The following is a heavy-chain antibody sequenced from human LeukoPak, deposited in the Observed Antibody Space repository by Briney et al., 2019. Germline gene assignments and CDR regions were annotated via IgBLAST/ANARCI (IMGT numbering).Heavy chain of an antibody. J-gene: IGHJ4*02. CDR2: IYSGGDT. V-gene: IGHV3-53*01. Sequence: GGSLRLSCAASGXTVGRNYMSWVRQAPGKGLEWVSVIYSGGDTYYADSVKGRFTISRDISKSTLYLQINSVRVEDTAFYYCARSPPASPFDYWGQGTLVTVSS. CDR3: ARSPPASPFDY. CDR1: GXTVGRNY. D-gene: IGHD2-2*01.